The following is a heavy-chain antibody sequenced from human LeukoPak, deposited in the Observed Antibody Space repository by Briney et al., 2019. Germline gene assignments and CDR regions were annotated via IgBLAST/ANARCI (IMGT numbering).Heavy chain of an antibody. Sequence: PSETLSLTCTVSGGSISSYYWSWIRQPPGKGLEWIGYIHYSGSTNYSPSLKSRVTMSVDTSKNQFSLTLSSVTAADTAVYYCARGHPGRGYSYGYYYWGQGTLVTVSS. CDR2: IHYSGST. J-gene: IGHJ4*02. V-gene: IGHV4-59*01. CDR3: ARGHPGRGYSYGYYY. CDR1: GGSISSYY. D-gene: IGHD5-18*01.